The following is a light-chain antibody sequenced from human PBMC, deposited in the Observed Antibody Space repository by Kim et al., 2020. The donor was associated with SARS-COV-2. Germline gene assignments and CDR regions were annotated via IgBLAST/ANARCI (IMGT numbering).Light chain of an antibody. V-gene: IGKV1-17*01. J-gene: IGKJ1*01. CDR3: LQHDSYPWT. CDR2: AAS. CDR1: QGIRTD. Sequence: ASVGDSGTLTGRASQGIRTDLAWYKQKAGKAPKRLIYAASILQSGVPSRFSGSGLGTEFTLTIDSLQSEDFATYYWLQHDSYPWTFGQGTKVDIK.